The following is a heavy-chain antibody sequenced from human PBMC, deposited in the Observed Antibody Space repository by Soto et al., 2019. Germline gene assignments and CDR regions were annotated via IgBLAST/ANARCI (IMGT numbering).Heavy chain of an antibody. J-gene: IGHJ4*02. Sequence: QVVLLQSGAEVKEPGSSVRVSCQVSGSTFNNFAFSWVRQAPGHGPEWMGGIVVDSNTAEYSQRFQARVTITADTSTDTLYMELGSLTFEDTAVYYCARAIKMWEVNYYFDFWGQGTLVTVSS. D-gene: IGHD1-26*01. V-gene: IGHV1-69*06. CDR2: IVVDSNTA. CDR1: GSTFNNFA. CDR3: ARAIKMWEVNYYFDF.